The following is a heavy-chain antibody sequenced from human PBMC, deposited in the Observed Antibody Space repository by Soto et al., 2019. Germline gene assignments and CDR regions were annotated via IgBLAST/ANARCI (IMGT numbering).Heavy chain of an antibody. D-gene: IGHD4-17*01. Sequence: GGSLRLSCAASGFTFSSYAMSWVRQAPGKGLEWVSAISGSGGSTYYADSVKGRFTISRDDSKNTLYLQMNSLRAEDTAVYYCAKDLWAYSDYGDYWGQGTLVTVSS. CDR1: GFTFSSYA. CDR2: ISGSGGST. CDR3: AKDLWAYSDYGDY. J-gene: IGHJ4*02. V-gene: IGHV3-23*01.